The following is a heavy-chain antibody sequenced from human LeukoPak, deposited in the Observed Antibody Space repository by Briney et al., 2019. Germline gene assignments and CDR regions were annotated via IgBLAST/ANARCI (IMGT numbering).Heavy chain of an antibody. CDR1: GFTFSSYG. D-gene: IGHD4-17*01. CDR3: AKDQRDYGDYSLDY. CDR2: ISYDGSNK. J-gene: IGHJ4*02. Sequence: GGSLRLSCAASGFTFSSYGMHWVRQAPGKGLEWVAVISYDGSNKYYADSVKGRFTISRGNSKNTLYLQMNSLRAEDTAVYYCAKDQRDYGDYSLDYWGQGTLVTVSS. V-gene: IGHV3-30*18.